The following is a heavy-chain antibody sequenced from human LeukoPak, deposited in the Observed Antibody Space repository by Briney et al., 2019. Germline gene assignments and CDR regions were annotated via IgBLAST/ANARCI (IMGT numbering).Heavy chain of an antibody. CDR3: AKGSRQFSSDKAGPIDY. Sequence: GGSLRLSCAGSGFTSSSNAMSWVRQAPGKGLERVSSISDSGDFTYYADSVKGRFTISRDNSKNTLFVQMSSLRAEDTAVYYCAKGSRQFSSDKAGPIDYWGQGTLVTVSS. V-gene: IGHV3-23*01. CDR1: GFTSSSNA. J-gene: IGHJ4*02. D-gene: IGHD6-19*01. CDR2: ISDSGDFT.